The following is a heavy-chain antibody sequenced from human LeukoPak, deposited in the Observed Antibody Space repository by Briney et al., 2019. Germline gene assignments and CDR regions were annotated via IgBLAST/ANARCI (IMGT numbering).Heavy chain of an antibody. CDR2: INHSGST. V-gene: IGHV4-34*01. D-gene: IGHD3-10*01. Sequence: SETLSLTCAVYGGSFSGYYWSWIRQPPGKGLEWIGEINHSGSTNYNPSLKSRVTISVDTSKNKFSLKLSSVTAADTAVYYCARGRILWFGELLDYWGQGTLVTVSS. CDR3: ARGRILWFGELLDY. CDR1: GGSFSGYY. J-gene: IGHJ4*02.